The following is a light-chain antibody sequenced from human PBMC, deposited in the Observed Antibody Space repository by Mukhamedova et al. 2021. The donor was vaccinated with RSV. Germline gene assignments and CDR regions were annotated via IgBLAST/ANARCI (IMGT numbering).Light chain of an antibody. CDR3: QQYSSSTRS. CDR1: QSITSSY. CDR2: GAS. V-gene: IGKV3-20*01. J-gene: IGKJ2*03. Sequence: GERATLSCKDSQSITSSYLAWYQQKPGQAPRLLIFGASTRATGIPDRFSGSGSGTDFTLTISRLEPEDFAVYYCQQYSSSTRSFG.